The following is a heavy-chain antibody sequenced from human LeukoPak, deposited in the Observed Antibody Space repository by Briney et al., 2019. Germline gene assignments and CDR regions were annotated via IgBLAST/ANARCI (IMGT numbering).Heavy chain of an antibody. Sequence: PGGSLRLSCAASGFTFSSYARHWVRQAQGKGLEGGAVISYGGSNKYYADSVKGRFTISRDNSKNTLYLQMNSLRAEDTAVYYCARDPGVYCSGGSCYGSNAFDIWGQGTMVTVSS. V-gene: IGHV3-30*04. CDR1: GFTFSSYA. J-gene: IGHJ3*02. D-gene: IGHD2-15*01. CDR2: ISYGGSNK. CDR3: ARDPGVYCSGGSCYGSNAFDI.